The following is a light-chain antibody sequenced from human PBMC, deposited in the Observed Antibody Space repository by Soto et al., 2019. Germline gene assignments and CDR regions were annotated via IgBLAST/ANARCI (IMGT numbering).Light chain of an antibody. J-gene: IGKJ4*01. CDR3: QQRSNWPPT. CDR1: HSVSRY. V-gene: IGKV3-11*01. Sequence: EIVLTQSPATLSLSPGERATLSCRASHSVSRYLAWYQQKPGQAPRLLIYDASNRATGIPARFSGSGSGTDFTLTISSLEPEDFAVYYCQQRSNWPPTFGGGTKVEIK. CDR2: DAS.